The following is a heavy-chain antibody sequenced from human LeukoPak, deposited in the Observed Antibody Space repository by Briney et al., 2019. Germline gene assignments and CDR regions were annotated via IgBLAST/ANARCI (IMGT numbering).Heavy chain of an antibody. Sequence: ASVKVSCKASGYTFTSYGISWVRQAPGQGLEWMGWINTYNGNTSYTQKLQGRVTMTTDTSTSTDYMELRSLRSDDTAVYYCARDFHCSGGSCLDAFDIWGQGTMVTVSS. CDR3: ARDFHCSGGSCLDAFDI. CDR1: GYTFTSYG. V-gene: IGHV1-18*01. J-gene: IGHJ3*02. CDR2: INTYNGNT. D-gene: IGHD2-15*01.